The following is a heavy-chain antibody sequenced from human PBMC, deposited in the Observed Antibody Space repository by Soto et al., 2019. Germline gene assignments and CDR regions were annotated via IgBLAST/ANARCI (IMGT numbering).Heavy chain of an antibody. CDR1: WGTLSSYA. CDR2: IIPIFGTA. CDR3: ARHRTTHVEVDYYYYGMDA. D-gene: IGHD1-1*01. Sequence: SVKVSCKASWGTLSSYAISWVRQAPEQGLEWMGGIIPIFGTANYAQKFQGRVTITADESTSTAYMELRSLRSEDTAVHYCARHRTTHVEVDYYYYGMDARGQGTTVTVSS. V-gene: IGHV1-69*13. J-gene: IGHJ6*02.